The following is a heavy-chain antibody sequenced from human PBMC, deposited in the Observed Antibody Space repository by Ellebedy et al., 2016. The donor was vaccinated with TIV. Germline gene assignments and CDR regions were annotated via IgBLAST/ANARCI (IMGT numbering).Heavy chain of an antibody. CDR1: GYSFIGYY. CDR3: ARSTVRGKYYFDY. J-gene: IGHJ4*02. CDR2: INPSGGST. D-gene: IGHD3-10*01. Sequence: AASVQVSCKASGYSFIGYYMHWVRQAPGQVPEWMGLINPSGGSTSYAQKFQGRITVTRDTSTSTLYMELSSLRSEDTAVYYCARSTVRGKYYFDYWGQGTLVTVSS. V-gene: IGHV1-46*01.